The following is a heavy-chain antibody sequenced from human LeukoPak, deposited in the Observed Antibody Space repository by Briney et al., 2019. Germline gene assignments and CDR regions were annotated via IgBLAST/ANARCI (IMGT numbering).Heavy chain of an antibody. V-gene: IGHV3-9*03. CDR1: EFSVGSNY. CDR3: AKDMTYSMVGASYFDY. J-gene: IGHJ4*02. D-gene: IGHD1-26*01. Sequence: HAGGSLRLSCAASEFSVGSNYMTWVRHAPGKGLEWVSGISWNSGSIGYADSVKGRFTISRDNAKNCLYLQMNSLRAEDMALYYCAKDMTYSMVGASYFDYWGQGTLVTVSS. CDR2: ISWNSGSI.